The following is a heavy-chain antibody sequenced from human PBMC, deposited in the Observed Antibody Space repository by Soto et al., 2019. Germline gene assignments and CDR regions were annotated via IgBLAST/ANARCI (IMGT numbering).Heavy chain of an antibody. Sequence: GASVKVSCKASGYTFTSFGVNWVRQAPGQGLEWMGWINSYNGNANYAQKFQGRVTMTADTSTSTAFMEVRSLRPDDTAVYYCATGAAGVAAHVIWSQGTLVTV. CDR3: ATGAAGVAAHVI. CDR2: INSYNGNA. J-gene: IGHJ4*02. V-gene: IGHV1-18*01. CDR1: GYTFTSFG. D-gene: IGHD6-13*01.